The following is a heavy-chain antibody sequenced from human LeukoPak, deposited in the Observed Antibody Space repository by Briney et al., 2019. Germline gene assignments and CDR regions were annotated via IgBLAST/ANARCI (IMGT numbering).Heavy chain of an antibody. Sequence: PGGSLRLSCAASGFTFSSYAMSWVRQAPGKGLEWVSAISGSGGSTYYADSVKGRFTISRDNSKNTLYLQMNSLRAEDTAVYYCAKGLSRGYSYGYPFDYWGQGTLVTVSS. V-gene: IGHV3-23*01. D-gene: IGHD5-18*01. CDR2: ISGSGGST. CDR3: AKGLSRGYSYGYPFDY. CDR1: GFTFSSYA. J-gene: IGHJ4*02.